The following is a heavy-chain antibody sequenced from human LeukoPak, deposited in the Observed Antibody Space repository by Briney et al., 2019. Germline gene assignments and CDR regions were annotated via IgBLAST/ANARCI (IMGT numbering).Heavy chain of an antibody. CDR3: ARDCRSTSCHYYYMDV. CDR2: ISAYNGNT. J-gene: IGHJ6*03. D-gene: IGHD2-2*01. CDR1: GYTFSSYG. V-gene: IGHV1-18*01. Sequence: ASVKVSCKASGYTFSSYGISWVRQARGQGLEWMGWISAYNGNTNYAQKLQGRVTMTTDTSTSTAYMELRSLRSDDTAVYYCARDCRSTSCHYYYMDVWGKGTTVTVSS.